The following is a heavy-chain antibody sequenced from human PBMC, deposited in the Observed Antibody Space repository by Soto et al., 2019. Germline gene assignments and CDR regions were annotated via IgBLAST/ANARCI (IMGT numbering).Heavy chain of an antibody. V-gene: IGHV3-23*01. CDR3: ANFGYSSSWWEDYFDC. Sequence: EVQLLESGGGLVQPGGSLRLSCAASGFTFSSYAMSWVRQAPGKGLEWVSAISGSGGSTYYADSVKGRFTISRDNSKNTLYLQMNSLRAEDTAVYYCANFGYSSSWWEDYFDCWGQGTLVTVSS. J-gene: IGHJ4*02. D-gene: IGHD6-13*01. CDR2: ISGSGGST. CDR1: GFTFSSYA.